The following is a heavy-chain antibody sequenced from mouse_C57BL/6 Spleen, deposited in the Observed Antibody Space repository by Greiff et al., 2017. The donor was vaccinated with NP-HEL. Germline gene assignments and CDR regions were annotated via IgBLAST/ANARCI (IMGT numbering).Heavy chain of an antibody. J-gene: IGHJ3*01. CDR3: ARRGYGNYAAWFAY. CDR2: ISYDGSN. CDR1: GYSITSGYY. Sequence: EVQLQESGPGLVKPSQSLSLTCSVTGYSITSGYYWNWIRQFPGNKLEWMGYISYDGSNNYNPSLKNRISITRDTSKNQFFLKLNSVTTEDTATYYCARRGYGNYAAWFAYWGQGTLVTVSA. V-gene: IGHV3-6*01. D-gene: IGHD2-1*01.